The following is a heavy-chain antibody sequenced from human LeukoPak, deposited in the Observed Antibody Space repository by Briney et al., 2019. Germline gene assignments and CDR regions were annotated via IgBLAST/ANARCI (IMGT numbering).Heavy chain of an antibody. V-gene: IGHV4-34*01. CDR1: GGSFSGYY. J-gene: IGHJ4*02. CDR2: INHSGST. D-gene: IGHD5-18*01. CDR3: ARGLGLGYSYGSRSYYIDY. Sequence: PSETLSLTCAVYGGSFSGYYWSWIRQPPGKGLEWVGEINHSGSTNYNPSLKSRVTISVDTSKNQFSLKLSSVTAADTAVYYCARGLGLGYSYGSRSYYIDYSGKGTLVTVSS.